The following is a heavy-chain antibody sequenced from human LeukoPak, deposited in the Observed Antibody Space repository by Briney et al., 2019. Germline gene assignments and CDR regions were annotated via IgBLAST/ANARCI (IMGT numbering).Heavy chain of an antibody. Sequence: ASVKFSCKASGFTFTSSAVQWVRQARGQRLEWIGWIVVGSGNTNYAQKFQERVTITRDMSTSTAYMELSSLRSEDTAVYYCAAADYGGNSGYDAFDIWGQGTMVTVPS. CDR1: GFTFTSSA. J-gene: IGHJ3*02. CDR2: IVVGSGNT. V-gene: IGHV1-58*01. CDR3: AAADYGGNSGYDAFDI. D-gene: IGHD4-23*01.